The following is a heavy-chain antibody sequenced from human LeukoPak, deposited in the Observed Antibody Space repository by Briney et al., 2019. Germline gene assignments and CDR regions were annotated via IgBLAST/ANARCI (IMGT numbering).Heavy chain of an antibody. D-gene: IGHD1-26*01. V-gene: IGHV3-7*01. J-gene: IGHJ4*02. CDR2: IKQDGSEK. CDR1: GFTFSSYW. CDR3: ARDLGEWELLRAFDY. Sequence: GGSLRLSCAASGFTFSSYWMSWVRQAPGKGLEWVANIKQDGSEKYYVDSVKGRFTISRDNAKNSLYLQMNSLRAEDTAVYYCARDLGEWELLRAFDYWGQGTLVTVSS.